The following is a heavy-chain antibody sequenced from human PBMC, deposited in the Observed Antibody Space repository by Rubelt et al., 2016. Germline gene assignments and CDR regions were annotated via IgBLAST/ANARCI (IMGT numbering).Heavy chain of an antibody. CDR1: GFSLSTSGVG. Sequence: QITLTESGPTLVKPTQTLTLTCTFSGFSLSTSGVGVGWIRQPPGKALEWLALLYWDDDKRYIPSLKSRLTLTTDTSKNQVVLTMTNMDPVDTATYYCASLAGATPGRDAFDIWGQGTMVTVSS. J-gene: IGHJ3*02. D-gene: IGHD6-25*01. V-gene: IGHV2-5*02. CDR2: LYWDDDK. CDR3: ASLAGATPGRDAFDI.